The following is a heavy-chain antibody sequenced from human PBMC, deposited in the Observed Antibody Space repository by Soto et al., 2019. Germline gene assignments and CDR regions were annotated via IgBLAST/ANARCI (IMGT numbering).Heavy chain of an antibody. Sequence: SETLSLTCTVSGGSISSSSYYWGWIRQPPGKGLEWIGSIYYSGSTYYNPSLKSRVTISVDTSKNQFSLKLSSVTAADTAVYYCARQESTPSYDFWSGYPRGGMDVWGQGTTVTVS. D-gene: IGHD3-3*01. CDR3: ARQESTPSYDFWSGYPRGGMDV. J-gene: IGHJ6*02. CDR1: GGSISSSSYY. V-gene: IGHV4-39*01. CDR2: IYYSGST.